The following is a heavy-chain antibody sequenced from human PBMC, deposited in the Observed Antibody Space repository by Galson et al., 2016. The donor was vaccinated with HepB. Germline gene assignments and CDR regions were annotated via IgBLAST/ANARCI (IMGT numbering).Heavy chain of an antibody. CDR3: TTGSIMGIVTGAEDY. D-gene: IGHD2/OR15-2a*01. Sequence: SLRLSCAASGFTFTTAWLSWFRQAPGKRLEWVGRIKAKRDGGTADYAAPVKGRFVISRDDSKNTLYLQMNSLETDDTAVYYCTTGSIMGIVTGAEDYWGRGTLVTVSS. CDR1: GFTFTTAW. CDR2: IKAKRDGGTA. J-gene: IGHJ4*02. V-gene: IGHV3-15*01.